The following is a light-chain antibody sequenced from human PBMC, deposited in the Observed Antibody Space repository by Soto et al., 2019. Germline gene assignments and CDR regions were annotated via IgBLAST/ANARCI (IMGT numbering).Light chain of an antibody. CDR1: SSVIGTYNL. CDR2: EVN. Sequence: QSALTQPASVSGSPGQSIAISCTGTSSVIGTYNLVSWYQQHPGKVPKLMISEVNKRPSGVSNRFSGSKSGNTASLTISGLQTEDEADYYCCSFAGSGTGVFGTGTKVTVL. V-gene: IGLV2-23*02. CDR3: CSFAGSGTGV. J-gene: IGLJ1*01.